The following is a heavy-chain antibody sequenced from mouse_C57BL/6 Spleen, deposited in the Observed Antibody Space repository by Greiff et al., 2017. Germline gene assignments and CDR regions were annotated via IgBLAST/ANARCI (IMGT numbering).Heavy chain of an antibody. CDR2: IYPGDGDT. CDR1: GYAFSSSW. V-gene: IGHV1-82*01. J-gene: IGHJ2*01. CDR3: ARVTGTDYFDD. Sequence: VKLQQSGPELVKPGASVKISCKASGYAFSSSWMNWVKQRPGKGLEWIGRIYPGDGDTNYNGKFKGKATLTADKSSSTAYMQLSSLTSEDSAVYFCARVTGTDYFDDWGQGTTLTVSS. D-gene: IGHD4-1*01.